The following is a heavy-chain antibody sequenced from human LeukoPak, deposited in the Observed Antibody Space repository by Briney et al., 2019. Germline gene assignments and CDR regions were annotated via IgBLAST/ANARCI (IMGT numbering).Heavy chain of an antibody. CDR2: IYTSGST. CDR3: ARAGVIDDFWSGPHNWFDP. V-gene: IGHV4-61*02. J-gene: IGHJ5*02. CDR1: GGSISSGSYY. Sequence: SETLSLTCTVSGGSISSGSYYWSWIRQPAGKGLEWIGRIYTSGSTNYNPSLKSRVTISVDTSKNQFSLKLSSVTAADTAVYYCARAGVIDDFWSGPHNWFDPWGQGTLVTVSS. D-gene: IGHD3-3*01.